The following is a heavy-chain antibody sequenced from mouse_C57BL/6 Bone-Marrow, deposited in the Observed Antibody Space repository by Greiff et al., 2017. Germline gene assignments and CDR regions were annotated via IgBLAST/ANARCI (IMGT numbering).Heavy chain of an antibody. D-gene: IGHD2-14*01. J-gene: IGHJ4*01. CDR2: IYPGSGNT. Sequence: VQLQQSGPELVRPGASVKLSCKASGYSFTSYYIHWVKQRPGQGLEWIGWIYPGSGNTKYNEKFKGKATLTANPSSSTAYMQLSSLTSGDSAVYYGARIGAYQVYWAMDVWGQGTSVTVSS. CDR1: GYSFTSYY. V-gene: IGHV1-66*01. CDR3: ARIGAYQVYWAMDV.